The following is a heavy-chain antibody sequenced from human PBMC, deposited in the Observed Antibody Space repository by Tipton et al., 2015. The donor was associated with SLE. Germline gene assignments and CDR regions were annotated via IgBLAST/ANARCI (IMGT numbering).Heavy chain of an antibody. D-gene: IGHD3-3*01. CDR3: ARGGFFDFWSGDHDALDI. V-gene: IGHV4-59*08. CDR1: GGSIGSFY. J-gene: IGHJ3*02. CDR2: IYYSGYT. Sequence: TLSLTCTVSGGSIGSFYWSWIRQPPGKGLEWVGYIYYSGYTNYNPSLKSRVTIAVDTSKIQFSLNLSSVTAADTAVYYCARGGFFDFWSGDHDALDIWGQGTMVTVSS.